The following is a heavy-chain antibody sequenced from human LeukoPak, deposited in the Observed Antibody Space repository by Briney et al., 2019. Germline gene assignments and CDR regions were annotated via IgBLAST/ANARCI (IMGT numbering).Heavy chain of an antibody. D-gene: IGHD6-6*01. CDR3: ARDPDTSSKVDY. J-gene: IGHJ4*02. V-gene: IGHV3-69-1*01. CDR1: GFTFSDHY. Sequence: GGSLRLSCAASGFTFSDHYMSWIRQTPGKGLEWVSRISRDTESVEGRFTISRDNTKNSLYLQMNSLRVDDTAVYYCARDPDTSSKVDYWGQGTLVTVSS. CDR2: ISR.